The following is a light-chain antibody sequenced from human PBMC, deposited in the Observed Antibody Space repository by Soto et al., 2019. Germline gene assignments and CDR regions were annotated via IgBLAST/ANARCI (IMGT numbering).Light chain of an antibody. CDR1: RSNIGSNY. J-gene: IGLJ2*01. CDR3: GTWDNSLSAV. V-gene: IGLV1-51*01. Sequence: QSVLTQPPSVSAAPGQKVTISCSGSRSNIGSNYVSWYQQLPGAAPKLLIYDNGKRPSGLPDRFSGSQSGTSATLGITGLQTGDEADYYCGTWDNSLSAVFGGGTKVTVL. CDR2: DNG.